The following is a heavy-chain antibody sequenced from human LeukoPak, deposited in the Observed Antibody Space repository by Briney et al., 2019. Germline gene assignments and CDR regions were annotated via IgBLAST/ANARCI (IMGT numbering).Heavy chain of an antibody. J-gene: IGHJ4*02. V-gene: IGHV3-9*01. CDR2: ISWNGGSI. CDR1: GFTFDDYA. D-gene: IGHD3/OR15-3a*01. CDR3: AKDTRTGYYNPLFDY. Sequence: SLRLSCAASGFTFDDYAMHWVRQAPGKGLEWVSGISWNGGSIGYADSVKGRFTISRDNAKNSLYLQMNSLRAEDTALYYCAKDTRTGYYNPLFDYWGQGTLVTVSS.